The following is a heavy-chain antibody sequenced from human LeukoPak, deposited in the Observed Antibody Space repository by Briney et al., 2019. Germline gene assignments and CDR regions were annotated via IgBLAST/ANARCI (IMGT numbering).Heavy chain of an antibody. J-gene: IGHJ4*02. Sequence: PGGSLRLSCAASGFAFSNYNMNWVRQAPGKGLEWVSYISSSSHSIYYADSVKGRFTVSRDNAQDSLYLQLNSLRAEDTAVYYCARDPHGSGTFFDYWGQGTLVTVSS. V-gene: IGHV3-48*01. CDR3: ARDPHGSGTFFDY. CDR1: GFAFSNYN. CDR2: ISSSSHSI. D-gene: IGHD3-10*01.